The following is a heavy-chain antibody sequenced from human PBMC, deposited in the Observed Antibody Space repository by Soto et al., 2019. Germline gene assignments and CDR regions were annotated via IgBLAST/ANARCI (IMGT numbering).Heavy chain of an antibody. CDR2: TYYRSKRYN. CDR3: ARDPGCLGRGRYFDY. V-gene: IGHV6-1*01. J-gene: IGHJ4*02. CDR1: GDSVSSNSAA. D-gene: IGHD7-27*01. Sequence: SQTLSLTCAISGDSVSSNSAAWNWIRQSPSRGLEWMGRTYYRSKRYNDYAVSVKSRITINPDTSKNQFSRQLNSVTPEDTAVYYCARDPGCLGRGRYFDYWGQGTLVTVSS.